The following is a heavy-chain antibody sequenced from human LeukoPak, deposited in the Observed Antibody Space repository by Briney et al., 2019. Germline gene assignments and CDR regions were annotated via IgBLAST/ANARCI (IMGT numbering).Heavy chain of an antibody. J-gene: IGHJ4*02. CDR3: ARGEWGFDY. Sequence: GGSLRLSCAASDFTVSSNYMSWVRQAPGKGLEWVANIKQDGSEKYYVDSVKGRFTISRDNAKNSLYLQMNSLRAEDTAVYYCARGEWGFDYWGQGTLVTVSS. CDR2: IKQDGSEK. D-gene: IGHD1-26*01. CDR1: DFTVSSNY. V-gene: IGHV3-7*04.